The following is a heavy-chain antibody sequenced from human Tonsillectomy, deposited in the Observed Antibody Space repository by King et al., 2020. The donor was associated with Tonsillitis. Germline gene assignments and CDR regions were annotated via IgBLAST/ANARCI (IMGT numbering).Heavy chain of an antibody. CDR3: AKDQVRDDYNPPFDY. CDR2: ISCSGGTT. D-gene: IGHD5-24*01. J-gene: IGHJ4*02. Sequence: EVQLVESGGDLVQPGGSLRLSCAASGFTFSSYALSWVRQAPGKGLEWVSRISCSGGTTYYADSVRGRFTMSRDNSKRTLYLQMNSLRGEDTAVYYCAKDQVRDDYNPPFDYWGQGTLVTVSS. V-gene: IGHV3-23*04. CDR1: GFTFSSYA.